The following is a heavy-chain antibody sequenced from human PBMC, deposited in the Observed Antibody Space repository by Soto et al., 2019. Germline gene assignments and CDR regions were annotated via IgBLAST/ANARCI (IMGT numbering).Heavy chain of an antibody. D-gene: IGHD3-16*01. Sequence: QVQLVQSGAEVKKPGASVKVSCKASGYTFTSYYMHWVRQAPGQGLEGMGIINPSGGSTSYAQKFQGRVTMTRDTSTSTGYMELSSLRSEDTAVYYCARSLDRENMGVDVWGQGTTVTVSS. CDR2: INPSGGST. J-gene: IGHJ6*02. CDR1: GYTFTSYY. V-gene: IGHV1-46*01. CDR3: ARSLDRENMGVDV.